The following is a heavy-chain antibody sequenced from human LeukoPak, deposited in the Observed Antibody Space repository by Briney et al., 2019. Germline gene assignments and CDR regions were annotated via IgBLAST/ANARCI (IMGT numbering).Heavy chain of an antibody. CDR3: ARGIYYYGSGSYSAYYFDY. D-gene: IGHD3-10*01. CDR2: IYTSGST. J-gene: IGHJ4*02. V-gene: IGHV4-4*07. CDR1: GGSISSYY. Sequence: SETLSLTCTVSGGSISSYYWSWIRQPAGKGLEWIGRIYTSGSTNYNPSLKSRVTMSVDTSKNQFSLKLSSVTAADTAVYYCARGIYYYGSGSYSAYYFDYRGQGTLVTVSS.